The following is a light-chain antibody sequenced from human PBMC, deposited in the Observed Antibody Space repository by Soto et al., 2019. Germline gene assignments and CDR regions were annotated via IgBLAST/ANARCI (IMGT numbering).Light chain of an antibody. J-gene: IGLJ3*02. V-gene: IGLV2-14*01. CDR3: SSYTSNSTLV. CDR1: SSDVGAYNY. CDR2: EVS. Sequence: QSAPTQPASVSGSPGQSITISCTGTSSDVGAYNYVSWYQQHPDKAPKLMIFEVSDRPSGVSNRFSGSNSGNTASLTISGLQAEDEADYFCSSYTSNSTLVFGGGTKLTVL.